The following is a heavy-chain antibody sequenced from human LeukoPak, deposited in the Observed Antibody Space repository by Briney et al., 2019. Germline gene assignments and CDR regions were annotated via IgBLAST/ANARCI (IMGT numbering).Heavy chain of an antibody. CDR3: ARHGRYCSSTSCYDPHDYYYYMDV. CDR1: GGPFSDYY. CDR2: INPSGRT. J-gene: IGHJ6*03. D-gene: IGHD2-2*01. Sequence: SETLSLTCAVFGGPFSDYYWSWIRPPPGEGLEWNGEINPSGRTNYNPSLKTRPAISVDTSKNQFSLKLGSVTAADTAVYYCARHGRYCSSTSCYDPHDYYYYMDVWGKGTTVTISS. V-gene: IGHV4-34*01.